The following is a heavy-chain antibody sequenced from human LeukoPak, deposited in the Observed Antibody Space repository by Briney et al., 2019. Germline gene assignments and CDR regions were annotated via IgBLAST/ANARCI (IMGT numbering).Heavy chain of an antibody. Sequence: GGSLRLSCAASGFTFSSYAMSWVRQAPGKGLEWVSAISGSGGSTYYADSVKGRFTISRDNSKNPRYLQMNSLRAEDTAVYYCAKRYSSRWYGYFQHWGQGTLVTVSS. CDR2: ISGSGGST. CDR3: AKRYSSRWYGYFQH. D-gene: IGHD6-13*01. CDR1: GFTFSSYA. J-gene: IGHJ1*01. V-gene: IGHV3-23*01.